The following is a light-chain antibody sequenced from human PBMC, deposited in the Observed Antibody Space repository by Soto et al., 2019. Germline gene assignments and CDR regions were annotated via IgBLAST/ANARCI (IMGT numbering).Light chain of an antibody. CDR2: DVS. CDR1: SSDIGGYKY. Sequence: QSVLTQPASVSGSPRQSITISCTGTSSDIGGYKYVSWYQQHPGKAHKLMIYDVSNRPSGVSNRFSGSKSGNTATLTISGLQGEDEAEYYCSSYTGGSTYVFGTGTRSPS. V-gene: IGLV2-14*01. CDR3: SSYTGGSTYV. J-gene: IGLJ1*01.